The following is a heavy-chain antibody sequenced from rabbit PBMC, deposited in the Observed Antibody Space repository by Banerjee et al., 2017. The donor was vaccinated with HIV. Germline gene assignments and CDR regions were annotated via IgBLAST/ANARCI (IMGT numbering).Heavy chain of an antibody. D-gene: IGHD6-1*01. CDR1: GIDFSNSWY. Sequence: QEQLEESGGGLVKPGGTLTLTCKASGIDFSNSWYMCWVRQAPGKGLEWIACMNVGSSGGTWYASWAKGRFTISKTSSTTVTLQMTSLTAADTATYFCARHGYGGYGYAKLWGPGTLVTVS. CDR3: ARHGYGGYGYAKL. J-gene: IGHJ4*01. CDR2: MNVGSSGGT. V-gene: IGHV1S45*01.